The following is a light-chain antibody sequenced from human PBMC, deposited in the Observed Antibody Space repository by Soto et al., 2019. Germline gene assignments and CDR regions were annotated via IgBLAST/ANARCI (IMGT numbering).Light chain of an antibody. CDR3: SAYAGSRV. J-gene: IGLJ3*02. Sequence: QSVPTQPPSASGSPGQSVTISCTGTSSDVGAYNYVSWYQQHPGKAPKLIIFEVNKRPSGVPDRFSGSKSGNTASLTVSGLQAEDEDDYYCSAYAGSRVFGGGTKLTVL. CDR1: SSDVGAYNY. CDR2: EVN. V-gene: IGLV2-8*01.